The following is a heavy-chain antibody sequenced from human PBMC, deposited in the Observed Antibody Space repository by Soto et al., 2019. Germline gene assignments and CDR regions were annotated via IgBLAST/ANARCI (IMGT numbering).Heavy chain of an antibody. CDR2: ISAYNGNT. V-gene: IGHV1-18*01. D-gene: IGHD2-2*01. CDR3: VLLCSSTSCPFDY. J-gene: IGHJ4*02. CDR1: GYTFTSYF. Sequence: ASVKVSCKASGYTFTSYFISWVRQAPGQGLEWMGWISAYNGNTNYAQKLQGRVTMTTDTSTSTAYMELRSLRSDDTAVYYCVLLCSSTSCPFDYWGQGTLVTVSS.